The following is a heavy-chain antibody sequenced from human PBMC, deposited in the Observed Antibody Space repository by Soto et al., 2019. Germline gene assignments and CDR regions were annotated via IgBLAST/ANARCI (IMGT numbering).Heavy chain of an antibody. D-gene: IGHD6-13*01. CDR3: AKSYSSSWYPYDAFDI. J-gene: IGHJ3*02. V-gene: IGHV3-23*01. CDR2: ISGSGGST. CDR1: GFPFSSYA. Sequence: PGGSLRFSCAASGFPFSSYAMSWVRQAPGKGLEWVSAISGSGGSTYYADSVKGRFTISRDNSKNTLYLQMNSLRAEDTAVYYCAKSYSSSWYPYDAFDIWGQGTMVTVSS.